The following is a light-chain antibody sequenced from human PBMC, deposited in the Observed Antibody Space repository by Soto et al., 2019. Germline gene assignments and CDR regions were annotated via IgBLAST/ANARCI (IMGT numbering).Light chain of an antibody. V-gene: IGLV1-40*01. CDR2: GNR. Sequence: QSVLTQPPSVSGAPGQRVTLSCTGYTSNLGAGYDVHWYQQLPGAAPKLVIFGNRNRPSGVTERFSCSKSGTSASLAITGLHAEDDAAYYCQAYDYILTASVFCGGTKFTVL. CDR3: QAYDYILTASV. J-gene: IGLJ3*02. CDR1: TSNLGAGYD.